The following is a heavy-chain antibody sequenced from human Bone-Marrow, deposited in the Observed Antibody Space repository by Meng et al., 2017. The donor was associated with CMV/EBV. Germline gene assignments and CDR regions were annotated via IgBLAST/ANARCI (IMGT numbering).Heavy chain of an antibody. J-gene: IGHJ6*02. V-gene: IGHV1-2*02. D-gene: IGHD3-3*01. CDR1: GYTFTSYY. CDR3: AREVGGCWSGDSEPLRYGMDV. Sequence: ASVKVSCKASGYTFTSYYMNWVRQAPGQGLEWMGWINPNSGGTNYAQKLQGRVTMTRDKSTSTAYMELSRRRSDDTAVYYCAREVGGCWSGDSEPLRYGMDVWGQGTTVTVSS. CDR2: INPNSGGT.